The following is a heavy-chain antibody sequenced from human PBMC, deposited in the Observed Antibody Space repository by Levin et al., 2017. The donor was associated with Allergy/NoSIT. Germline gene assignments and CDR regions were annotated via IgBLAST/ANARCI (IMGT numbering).Heavy chain of an antibody. CDR1: GYTFTSYY. V-gene: IGHV1-46*01. CDR3: ARDLPYYDSSGYSTPLRGWFDP. D-gene: IGHD3-22*01. Sequence: ASVKVSCKASGYTFTSYYMHWVRQAPGQGLEWMGIINPSGGSTSYAQKFQGRVTMTRDTSTSTVYMELSSLRSEDTAVYYCARDLPYYDSSGYSTPLRGWFDPWGQGTLVTVSS. CDR2: INPSGGST. J-gene: IGHJ5*02.